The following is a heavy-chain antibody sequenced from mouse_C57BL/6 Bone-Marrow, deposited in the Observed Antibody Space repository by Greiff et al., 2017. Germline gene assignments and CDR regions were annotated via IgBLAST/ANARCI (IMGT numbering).Heavy chain of an antibody. CDR3: ARWDYDYGPFAY. CDR2: LYPGDGDT. D-gene: IGHD2-4*01. V-gene: IGHV1-82*01. CDR1: GYAFSSSW. Sequence: VMLVESGPELVKPGASVKISCKASGYAFSSSWMNWVKQRPGKGLEWIGRLYPGDGDTNYNGKFKGKATLTADKSSSTAYMQLSSLTSEDSAVYSGARWDYDYGPFAYWGQGTLVTVSA. J-gene: IGHJ3*01.